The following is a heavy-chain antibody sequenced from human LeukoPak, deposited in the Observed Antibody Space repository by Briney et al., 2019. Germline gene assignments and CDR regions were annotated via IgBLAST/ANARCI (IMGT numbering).Heavy chain of an antibody. J-gene: IGHJ4*02. CDR1: GLTFSSYA. CDR2: ISYDGSNK. D-gene: IGHD3-16*02. V-gene: IGHV3-30*04. CDR3: ARGLRLRLGELSLSIAY. Sequence: PGGSLRLSCAASGLTFSSYAMHWVRQAPGKGLEWVAVISYDGSNKYYADSVKGRFTISRDNSKNTLYLQMNSLRAEDTAVYYCARGLRLRLGELSLSIAYWGQGTLVTVSS.